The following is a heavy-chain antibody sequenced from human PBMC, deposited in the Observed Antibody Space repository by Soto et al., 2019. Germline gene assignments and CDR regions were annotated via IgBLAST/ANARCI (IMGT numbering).Heavy chain of an antibody. V-gene: IGHV3-13*01. CDR2: IGTAGDT. CDR1: GFTFSSYD. CDR3: AGYCYSTRCSVRRGAFDI. Sequence: GGSLRLSCAASGFTFSSYDMHWVRQAPGKGLEWVSVIGTAGDTDYPGSVKGRFTISRENAKNSLHLQMNSLRAEDTAVYYCAGYCYSTRCSVRRGAFDIWGQGTMVTVSS. J-gene: IGHJ3*02. D-gene: IGHD2-2*01.